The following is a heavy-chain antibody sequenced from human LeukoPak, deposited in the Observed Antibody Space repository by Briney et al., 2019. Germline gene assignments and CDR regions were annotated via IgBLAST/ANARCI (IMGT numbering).Heavy chain of an antibody. D-gene: IGHD1-26*01. J-gene: IGHJ4*02. V-gene: IGHV1-18*01. CDR1: GGTFSSYA. CDR3: ARDHPTVIVGATIDY. CDR2: ISAYNGNT. Sequence: GASVKVSCKASGGTFSSYAISWVRQAPGQGLEWMGWISAYNGNTNYAQKLQGRVTMTTDTSTSTAYMELRSLRSDDTAVYYCARDHPTVIVGATIDYWGQGTLVTVSS.